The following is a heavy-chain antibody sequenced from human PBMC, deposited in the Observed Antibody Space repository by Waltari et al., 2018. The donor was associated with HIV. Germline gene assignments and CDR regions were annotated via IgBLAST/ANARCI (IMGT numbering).Heavy chain of an antibody. CDR1: GFTFSNYA. D-gene: IGHD6-19*01. CDR3: AKGGRAVAGNWFDP. J-gene: IGHJ5*02. V-gene: IGHV3-23*01. Sequence: EVQLLESGGGLVQPGGSLRLSCAASGFTFSNYAINWVRQAPGKGLGWVSAISGRGGSTHYADAVKGRFSISRDNSKNTLYLQMNSLRPEDTAIYYCAKGGRAVAGNWFDPWGQGTLVTVSS. CDR2: ISGRGGST.